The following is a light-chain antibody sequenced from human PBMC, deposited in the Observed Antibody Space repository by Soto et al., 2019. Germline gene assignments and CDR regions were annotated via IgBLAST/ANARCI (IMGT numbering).Light chain of an antibody. CDR2: DAS. V-gene: IGKV1-5*01. J-gene: IGKJ2*01. CDR1: QSISTW. Sequence: DIQMTQSPSTVSASVGDAVTITCRASQSISTWLAWYQQKPGKAPNLLIYDASTLESGGPSGFSGSGSGTEFTLTISSLQPYDSATYYCQQYNSYPYTFGQGTKLEI. CDR3: QQYNSYPYT.